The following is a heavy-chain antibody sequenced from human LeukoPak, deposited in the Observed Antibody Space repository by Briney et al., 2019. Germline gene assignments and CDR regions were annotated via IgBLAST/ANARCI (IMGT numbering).Heavy chain of an antibody. J-gene: IGHJ4*02. CDR3: VASSWAYYFDY. V-gene: IGHV3-48*03. D-gene: IGHD6-13*01. CDR2: ISSSGSTI. Sequence: PGGSLRLSCAASGFTFSSYAMSWVRQAPGKGLEWVSYISSSGSTIYYADSVKGRFTISRDNAKNSQYLQMNSLRVEDTAVYYCVASSWAYYFDYWGQGTLVTVSS. CDR1: GFTFSSYA.